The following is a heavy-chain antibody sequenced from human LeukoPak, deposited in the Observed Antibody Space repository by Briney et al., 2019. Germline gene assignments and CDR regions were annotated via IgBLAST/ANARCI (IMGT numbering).Heavy chain of an antibody. V-gene: IGHV6-1*01. Sequence: SQTLSLTCAISEDSVSSDSVAWNWIRQSPSRGLEWLGRTYYRSKWYNEYVVSVKSRITINPDTSKNQFSLQLNSVTPEDTAVYYCARGISSRSFDPWGQGTLVTVSS. CDR1: EDSVSSDSVA. J-gene: IGHJ5*02. CDR2: TYYRSKWYN. D-gene: IGHD3-3*02. CDR3: ARGISSRSFDP.